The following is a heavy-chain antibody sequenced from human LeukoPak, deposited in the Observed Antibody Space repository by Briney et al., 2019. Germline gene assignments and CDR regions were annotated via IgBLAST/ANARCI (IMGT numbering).Heavy chain of an antibody. CDR3: ARGYYYGSGYYFDY. CDR1: GFTFTKYW. Sequence: GGSLRLSCAASGFTFTKYWMTWVRQAPGQGLEWVGWISAYNGNTNYAQMLQGRVTMTTDTSTSTAYMELRSLRSDDTAVYYCARGYYYGSGYYFDYWGQGTLVTVSS. J-gene: IGHJ4*02. V-gene: IGHV1-18*01. CDR2: ISAYNGNT. D-gene: IGHD3-10*01.